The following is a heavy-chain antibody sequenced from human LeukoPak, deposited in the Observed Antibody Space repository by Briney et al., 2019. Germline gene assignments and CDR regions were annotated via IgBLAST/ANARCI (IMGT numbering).Heavy chain of an antibody. J-gene: IGHJ4*01. D-gene: IGHD6-19*01. CDR2: ISTSGGSA. CDR3: AKGIYSSGWSYFDY. CDR1: GFTFSSYA. V-gene: IGHV3-23*01. Sequence: GESLRLSCAASGFTFSSYAMSWVRRAPGKGLEWVSGISTSGGSASYADSVKGRFTISRDNPRNTLFMEMNSLRAEDTAVYYCAKGIYSSGWSYFDYWGHGTLVTVSS.